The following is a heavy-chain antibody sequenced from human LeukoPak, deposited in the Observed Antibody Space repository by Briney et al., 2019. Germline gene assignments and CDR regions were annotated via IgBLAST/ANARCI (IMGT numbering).Heavy chain of an antibody. V-gene: IGHV1-24*01. CDR2: FDPEDGET. CDR3: ATSSGTYFLY. Sequence: ASVKVSCKVSGYTLAQLVIHWVRQAPGKGLEWMGGFDPEDGETIYAQKFQDRVIMTEDTSTDTAYMELSSLRSEDTAFYYCATSSGTYFLYWGQGTLVTVS. CDR1: GYTLAQLV. D-gene: IGHD1-26*01. J-gene: IGHJ4*02.